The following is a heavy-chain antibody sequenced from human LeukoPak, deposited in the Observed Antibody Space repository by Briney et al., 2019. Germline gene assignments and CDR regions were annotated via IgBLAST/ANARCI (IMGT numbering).Heavy chain of an antibody. Sequence: ASVKVSCKASGYSFTNYGVAWVRQAPGQGPEWMGWISAKNGNANYAQQFQGRVTMTIETSTNTAYMELRCLRSDDTAVYYCARDLNGGLIGYWGQGTLVTVSS. D-gene: IGHD2-8*01. V-gene: IGHV1-18*01. CDR3: ARDLNGGLIGY. CDR1: GYSFTNYG. J-gene: IGHJ4*02. CDR2: ISAKNGNA.